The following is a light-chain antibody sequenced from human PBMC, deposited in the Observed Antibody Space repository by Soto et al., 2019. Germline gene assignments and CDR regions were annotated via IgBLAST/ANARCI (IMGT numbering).Light chain of an antibody. J-gene: IGLJ1*01. CDR3: CSYAGSTPFV. CDR1: SSDVGSYNL. V-gene: IGLV2-23*02. Sequence: QSALTQPASVSGSPGQPITISCSGTSSDVGSYNLVSWYQHHPGKAPKLMIDEVSKRPSGVSNRFAGSKSGNTASLTISGLHAEDEADYYCCSYAGSTPFVFGAGTKLTVL. CDR2: EVS.